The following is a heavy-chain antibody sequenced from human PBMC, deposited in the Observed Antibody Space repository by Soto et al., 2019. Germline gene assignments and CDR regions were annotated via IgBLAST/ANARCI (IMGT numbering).Heavy chain of an antibody. CDR1: GGSLSGNY. CDR3: ATYYVTGSYGWFDP. Sequence: SETRSLTYTVLGGSLSGNYWTWFRQSPGKGLEWIGYIHYSGSTNYNPSLRSRLTISLDTSKNQFSLDLSSVTAADTAVYSCATYYVTGSYGWFDPWGQGTLVTVTP. CDR2: IHYSGST. V-gene: IGHV4-59*01. J-gene: IGHJ5*02. D-gene: IGHD3-10*01.